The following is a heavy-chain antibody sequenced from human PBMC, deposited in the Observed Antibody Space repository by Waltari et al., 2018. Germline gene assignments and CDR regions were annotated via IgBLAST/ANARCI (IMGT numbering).Heavy chain of an antibody. Sequence: QLQLQESGPGLVKPSETLSLTCTVSGGSISSSSYYWGWIRQPPGKGLEWIGSIYYSGSTYYNPSLKRRVTISVDTSKNQFSLKLSSVTAADTAVYYCARQRHSSSCFDYWGQGTLVTVSS. CDR3: ARQRHSSSCFDY. CDR2: IYYSGST. V-gene: IGHV4-39*01. CDR1: GGSISSSSYY. D-gene: IGHD6-13*01. J-gene: IGHJ4*02.